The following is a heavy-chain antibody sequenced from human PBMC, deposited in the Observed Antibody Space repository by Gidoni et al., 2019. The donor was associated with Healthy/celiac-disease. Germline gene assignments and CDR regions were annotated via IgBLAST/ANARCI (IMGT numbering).Heavy chain of an antibody. D-gene: IGHD3-3*01. CDR3: ARGAFLEWFYGMDV. V-gene: IGHV7-4-1*02. Sequence: QVQLVQSGSELKQPGASVKVSCKASGYTFTSYAMNWVRQAPGQGLEWMGWINTNTWNPTYAQGFTGRFVFSLDTSVSTAYLQISSLKAEDTAVYYCARGAFLEWFYGMDVWGQGTTVTVSS. CDR2: INTNTWNP. J-gene: IGHJ6*02. CDR1: GYTFTSYA.